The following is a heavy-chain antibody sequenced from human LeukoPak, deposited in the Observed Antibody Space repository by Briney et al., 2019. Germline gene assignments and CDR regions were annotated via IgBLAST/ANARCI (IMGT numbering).Heavy chain of an antibody. D-gene: IGHD3-22*01. CDR2: ISSSGSTT. CDR1: GFTFSGYW. V-gene: IGHV3-48*01. CDR3: AKDPPYYYDSSGYGGGAFDI. Sequence: GGSLRLSCEASGFTFSGYWMHWVRQAPGKGLEWVSYISSSGSTTYYADSVKGRFTISRDNSKNTVYLQMNSLRAEDTAVYYCAKDPPYYYDSSGYGGGAFDIWGQGTMVTVSS. J-gene: IGHJ3*02.